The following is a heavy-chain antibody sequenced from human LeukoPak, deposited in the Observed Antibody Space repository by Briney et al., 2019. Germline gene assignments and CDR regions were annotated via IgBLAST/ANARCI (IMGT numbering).Heavy chain of an antibody. CDR1: GGSISSSSYY. CDR3: ARHYFGKDLPLNWFDP. V-gene: IGHV4-39*01. J-gene: IGHJ5*02. D-gene: IGHD3-9*01. CDR2: IYYSGST. Sequence: PSETLSLTCTVSGGSISSSSYYWGWIRQPPGKGLEWIGSIYYSGSTYYNPSLKSRVTISVDTSKNQFSLKLSSVTAADTAVYYCARHYFGKDLPLNWFDPWGQGTLVTVSS.